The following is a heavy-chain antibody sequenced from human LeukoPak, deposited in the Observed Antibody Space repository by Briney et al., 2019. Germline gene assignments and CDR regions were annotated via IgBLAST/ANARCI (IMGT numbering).Heavy chain of an antibody. CDR2: IYPGDSDT. J-gene: IGHJ4*02. CDR1: GYSFTSYW. Sequence: GESLQISCKGSGYSFTSYWYGWVRPMPGKGLAWMGIIYPGDSDTRYSPSFQGQVTISADKSISTAYLQWSTLKASDTAMYYCARWSEEGVDYWGQGTLVTVSS. D-gene: IGHD1-14*01. V-gene: IGHV5-51*01. CDR3: ARWSEEGVDY.